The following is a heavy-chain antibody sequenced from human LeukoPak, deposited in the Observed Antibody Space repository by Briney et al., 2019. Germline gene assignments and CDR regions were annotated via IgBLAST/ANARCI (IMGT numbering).Heavy chain of an antibody. CDR1: WFTFSSYW. CDR2: INSDGSST. V-gene: IGHV3-74*01. Sequence: GGAPRLSFAAPWFTFSSYWMHWVRPAPGKGVVWVSRINSDGSSTSYADSVKGRFTISRDNAKNSLYLQMNSLRAEDTAVYYCARAGLYGGSGLDYWGQGTLVTVSS. D-gene: IGHD5-12*01. CDR3: ARAGLYGGSGLDY. J-gene: IGHJ4*02.